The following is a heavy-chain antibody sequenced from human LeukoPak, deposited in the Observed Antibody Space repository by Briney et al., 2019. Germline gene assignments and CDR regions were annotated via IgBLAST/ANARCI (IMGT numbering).Heavy chain of an antibody. CDR2: MNPHSGNT. CDR1: GYTFTSYD. D-gene: IGHD3-3*01. V-gene: IGHV1-8*01. J-gene: IGHJ4*02. CDR3: ARVDFGVVIGDSAHFDY. Sequence: ASVKVSCKASGYTFTSYDINWVRQATGQGLEWMGWMNPHSGNTGYAQKFQGRVTMTRNTSISTAYMELSSLRSEDTAVYYCARVDFGVVIGDSAHFDYWGQGTLVTVSS.